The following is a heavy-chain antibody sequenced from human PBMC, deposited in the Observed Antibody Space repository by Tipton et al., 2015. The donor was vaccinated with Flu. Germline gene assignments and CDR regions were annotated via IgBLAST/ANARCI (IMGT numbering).Heavy chain of an antibody. V-gene: IGHV4-38-2*01. D-gene: IGHD3-10*01. Sequence: TLSLTCAVSGYSISSGYYWGWIRQPPGRGLEWIGTFGTMSHSGRTFYNPSLKSRVTISVDTAKNQFSQRLSSVTAADTAVYYCARSTYHYGSGSSDYWGQGTLVTVSS. J-gene: IGHJ4*02. CDR1: GYSISSGYY. CDR2: FGTMSHSGRT. CDR3: ARSTYHYGSGSSDY.